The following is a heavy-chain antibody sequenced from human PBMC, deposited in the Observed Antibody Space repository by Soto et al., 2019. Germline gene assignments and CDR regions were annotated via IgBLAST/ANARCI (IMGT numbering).Heavy chain of an antibody. CDR3: ARVYSPFSDSSSRGGYYFDY. V-gene: IGHV4-34*01. CDR1: GGSFSGYY. CDR2: INHSGST. Sequence: SETLSLTCAVYGGSFSGYYWSWIRQPPGKGLEWIGEINHSGSTNYNPSLKSRVTISVDTSKNQFSLKLSSVTAADTAVYYCARVYSPFSDSSSRGGYYFDYWGQGTLVTVSS. J-gene: IGHJ4*02. D-gene: IGHD6-13*01.